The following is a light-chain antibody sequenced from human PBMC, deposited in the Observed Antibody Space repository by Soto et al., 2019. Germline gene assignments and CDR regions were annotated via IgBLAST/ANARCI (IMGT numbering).Light chain of an antibody. J-gene: IGKJ2*01. CDR1: QTITNY. Sequence: DIQMTQSPSSLSASVGDRVTITCRASQTITNYLSWYQQKLGKAPTLLIYAASSLQSGVPSRFTGSGSGTHFTLTITSLQPEDFATYYCQQSYTTPHTFGQGTKLDIK. CDR2: AAS. CDR3: QQSYTTPHT. V-gene: IGKV1-39*01.